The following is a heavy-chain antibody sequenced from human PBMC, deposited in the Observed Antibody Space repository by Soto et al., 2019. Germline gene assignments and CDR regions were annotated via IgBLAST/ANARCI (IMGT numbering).Heavy chain of an antibody. CDR1: GFTVSSNY. J-gene: IGHJ5*02. CDR2: ISGSDNRT. CDR3: ASSTMIVVITA. V-gene: IGHV3-23*01. Sequence: PGGSLRLSCAASGFTVSSNYMSWVRQAPGKGLEWISIISGSDNRTYYADSVKGRFTISRDNSQNTLYLQMNSLRADDTAIYYCASSTMIVVITAWGQGTLVTVSS. D-gene: IGHD3-22*01.